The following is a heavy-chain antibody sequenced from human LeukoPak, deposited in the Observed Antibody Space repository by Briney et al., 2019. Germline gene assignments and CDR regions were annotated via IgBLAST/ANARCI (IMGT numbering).Heavy chain of an antibody. D-gene: IGHD1-26*01. CDR1: GYTFTSYD. CDR3: ARGLHHFSSGSYSPGY. CDR2: MNPNSGNT. J-gene: IGHJ4*02. V-gene: IGHV1-8*01. Sequence: GASVKVSCKASGYTFTSYDINWVRQATGQGLEWMGWMNPNSGNTGYAQKFQGRVTMTRNTSISTAYMELSSLRSEDTAVYYCARGLHHFSSGSYSPGYWGQGTLVTVSS.